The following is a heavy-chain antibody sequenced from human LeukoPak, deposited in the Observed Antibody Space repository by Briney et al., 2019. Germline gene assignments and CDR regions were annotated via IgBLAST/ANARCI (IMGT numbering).Heavy chain of an antibody. CDR1: GGSISSYY. Sequence: SETLSLTCTVSGGSISSYYWSWIGQPPGKGREGIGNINYSGRTNYNPSLKSGVTISEDTSKNQFTLKLSSVTAADTAVYYCAREVMTTVSRLWFDPWGQGTLVTVSS. J-gene: IGHJ5*02. CDR3: AREVMTTVSRLWFDP. CDR2: INYSGRT. D-gene: IGHD4-11*01. V-gene: IGHV4-59*01.